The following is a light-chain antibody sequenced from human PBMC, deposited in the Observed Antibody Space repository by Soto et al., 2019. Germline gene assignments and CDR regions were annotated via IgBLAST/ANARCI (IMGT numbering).Light chain of an antibody. CDR3: ASYTSSSTSVI. J-gene: IGLJ2*01. CDR2: DVN. V-gene: IGLV2-8*01. Sequence: QSALTQPPSASGSPGQSLTISCTGTSSDVGAHNYVSWYQQNPGKAPKLMLYDVNKRPSGVPDRFSGSKSGNTASLTVSGLQAEDEADYYCASYTSSSTSVIFGRGTKLTV. CDR1: SSDVGAHNY.